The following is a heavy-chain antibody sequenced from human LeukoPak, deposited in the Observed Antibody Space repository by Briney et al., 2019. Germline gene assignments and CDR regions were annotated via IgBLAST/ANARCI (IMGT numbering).Heavy chain of an antibody. CDR1: GYTFTGYY. CDR3: ARDTAAAGTLVWFDP. V-gene: IGHV1-2*02. Sequence: ASVKVSCKASGYTFTGYYMHWVRQAPGQGLEWMGWINPNSGGTNYAQKFQGRVTMTRDMSISTAYMELSRLRSDDTAVYYCARDTAAAGTLVWFDPWGQGTLVTVSS. J-gene: IGHJ5*02. CDR2: INPNSGGT. D-gene: IGHD6-13*01.